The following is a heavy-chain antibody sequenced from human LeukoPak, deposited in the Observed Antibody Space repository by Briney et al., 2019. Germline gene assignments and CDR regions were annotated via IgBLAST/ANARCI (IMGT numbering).Heavy chain of an antibody. Sequence: GGSLRLSCAASGFTVSDNFITWVRQGPGKGLEWVSVIYSGGSTFYADSVKGRFIISRDNSKNTLYLQMNSLRAEDTAVYYCARWEPGIRDAFDIWGQGTMVTVSS. CDR3: ARWEPGIRDAFDI. CDR2: IYSGGST. CDR1: GFTVSDNF. J-gene: IGHJ3*02. D-gene: IGHD1-26*01. V-gene: IGHV3-66*01.